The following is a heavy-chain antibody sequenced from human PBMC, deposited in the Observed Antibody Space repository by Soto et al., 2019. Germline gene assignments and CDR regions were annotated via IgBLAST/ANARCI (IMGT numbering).Heavy chain of an antibody. CDR2: ISSTTNYI. CDR1: GFTFSRYS. V-gene: IGHV3-21*01. CDR3: ARESEDLTSNFDY. J-gene: IGHJ4*02. Sequence: GGSLRLSCAASGFTFSRYSMNWVRQAPGKGLEWVSSISSTTNYIYYADSMKGRFTVSRDNAKNSVYLDMNSLSAEDTAVYYCARESEDLTSNFDYWGQGTLVTVSS.